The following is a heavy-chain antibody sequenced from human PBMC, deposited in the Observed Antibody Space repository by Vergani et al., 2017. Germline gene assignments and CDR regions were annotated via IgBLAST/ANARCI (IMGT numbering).Heavy chain of an antibody. J-gene: IGHJ3*02. CDR1: GFTFSSYA. CDR3: ASLASVATIGDAFDI. V-gene: IGHV3-30-3*01. Sequence: QVQLVESGGGVVQPGRSLRLSCAASGFTFSSYAMHWVRQAPGKGLEWVAVISDDGSNKYYADSVKGRLTISRDNSKNTLYLQMNSLRAEDTAAYYCASLASVATIGDAFDIWGQGTMVTVSS. D-gene: IGHD5-24*01. CDR2: ISDDGSNK.